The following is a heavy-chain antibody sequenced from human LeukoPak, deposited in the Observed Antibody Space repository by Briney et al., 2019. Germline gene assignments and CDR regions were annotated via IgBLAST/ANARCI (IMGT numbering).Heavy chain of an antibody. J-gene: IGHJ4*02. CDR1: GGSISNYY. CDR3: ARHPLRGGFDY. V-gene: IGHV4-59*08. Sequence: SETLSLTCTVSGGSISNYYWSWIRQPPGKGLEWIAYIFDSGDTRYNPSLKSRVTISVDTSKNQFSLKLNSVTAADTAVYYCARHPLRGGFDYWGQGTLVTVSP. CDR2: IFDSGDT.